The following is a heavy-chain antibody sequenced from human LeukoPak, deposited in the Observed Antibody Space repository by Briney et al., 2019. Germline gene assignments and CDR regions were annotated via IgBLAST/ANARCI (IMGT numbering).Heavy chain of an antibody. J-gene: IGHJ3*02. CDR3: ARGNSYYDSSGYYPTTGAFDI. V-gene: IGHV3-23*01. Sequence: PGGTLRLSCAASGFTFSTYGMTWVRQAPGKGLEWVSGISGTAAATFYGDSVKGRFTISRDNSKNTLYLQMNSLRAEDTAVYYCARGNSYYDSSGYYPTTGAFDIWGQGTMVTVSS. D-gene: IGHD3-22*01. CDR1: GFTFSTYG. CDR2: ISGTAAAT.